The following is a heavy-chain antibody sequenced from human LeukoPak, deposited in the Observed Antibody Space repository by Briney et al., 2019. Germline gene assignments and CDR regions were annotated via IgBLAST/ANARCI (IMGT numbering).Heavy chain of an antibody. V-gene: IGHV4-39*07. J-gene: IGHJ3*02. CDR3: ARVVAVRGVISFDI. CDR2: IYYSGST. CDR1: GGSISSYY. D-gene: IGHD3-10*01. Sequence: PSETLSLTCTVSGGSISSYYWGWIRQPPGKGLEWIGSIYYSGSTYYNPSLKSRVTISVDTSKNQFSLKLSSVTAADTAVYYCARVVAVRGVISFDIWGQGIMVTVSS.